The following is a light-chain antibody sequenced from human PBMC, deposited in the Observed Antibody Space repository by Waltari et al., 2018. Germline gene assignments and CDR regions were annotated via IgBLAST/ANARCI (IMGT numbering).Light chain of an antibody. Sequence: QSVLTQPPSVSGAPEQGVTISCTGGGSNIGAVYDVHWYQQFPVTAPKLLIFTNTTRPSGVPDRFSGSRSGASASLAITGLQAEDEGYYYCQSFDTNLSVIFGGGTKLTVL. V-gene: IGLV1-40*01. CDR1: GSNIGAVYD. CDR2: TNT. J-gene: IGLJ2*01. CDR3: QSFDTNLSVI.